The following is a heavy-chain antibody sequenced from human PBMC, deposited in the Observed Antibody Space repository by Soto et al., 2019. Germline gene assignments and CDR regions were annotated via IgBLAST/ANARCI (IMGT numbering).Heavy chain of an antibody. CDR1: GFTFSSYG. J-gene: IGHJ4*02. Sequence: GGSLRLSCAASGFTFSSYGVHWVRQAPGKGLEWVASVSYDGSNKHYGDSVKGRFTISRDSSRNTLDLQMNSLRAEDTAVYYCAKDTYYYDRSGYYTYDHWGQGTQVTVSS. D-gene: IGHD3-22*01. CDR2: VSYDGSNK. CDR3: AKDTYYYDRSGYYTYDH. V-gene: IGHV3-30*18.